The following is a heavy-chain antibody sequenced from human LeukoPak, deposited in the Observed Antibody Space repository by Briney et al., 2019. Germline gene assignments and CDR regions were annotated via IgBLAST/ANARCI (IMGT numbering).Heavy chain of an antibody. CDR2: INPNSGGT. Sequence: ASVKVSCKASGYTFTGYYMHWVRQAPGHGLEWMGWINPNSGGTNYAQKFQGRVTMTRDTSISTAYMELSRLRSDDTAVYYCARDFGKQLVLFDYWGQGTLVTVSS. J-gene: IGHJ4*02. V-gene: IGHV1-2*02. CDR3: ARDFGKQLVLFDY. CDR1: GYTFTGYY. D-gene: IGHD6-13*01.